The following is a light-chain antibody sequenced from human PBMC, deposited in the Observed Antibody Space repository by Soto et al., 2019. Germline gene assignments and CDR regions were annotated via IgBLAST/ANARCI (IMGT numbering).Light chain of an antibody. V-gene: IGLV2-8*01. CDR1: SSDVGAYNY. CDR3: TLYAGSDIWV. CDR2: EVS. J-gene: IGLJ3*02. Sequence: QSALTQPPSASGSPGQSVTISCTGTSSDVGAYNYVSWYQQYPGKAPKLMIYEVSKRPSGVPDRFSGSKSGKTASLTVSGLQPEDEADNYCTLYAGSDIWVFGGGTKLTVL.